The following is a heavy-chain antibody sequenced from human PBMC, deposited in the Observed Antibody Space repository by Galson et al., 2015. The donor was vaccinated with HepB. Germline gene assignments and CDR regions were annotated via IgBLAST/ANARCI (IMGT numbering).Heavy chain of an antibody. D-gene: IGHD3-10*01. Sequence: SLRLSCAASGFTFSSYGMRWVRQAPGKGLEWVAFIRYGGSNKYYADSVKGRFTISRDNSKNTLYLQMNSLRAEDTAVYYCAKDPAGTRRKPYYFAYWGQGSLVTVSS. CDR3: AKDPAGTRRKPYYFAY. CDR1: GFTFSSYG. CDR2: IRYGGSNK. J-gene: IGHJ4*02. V-gene: IGHV3-30*02.